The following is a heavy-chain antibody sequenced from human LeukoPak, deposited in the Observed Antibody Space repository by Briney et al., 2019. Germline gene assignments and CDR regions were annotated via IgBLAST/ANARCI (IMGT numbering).Heavy chain of an antibody. CDR2: IYYSGST. D-gene: IGHD6-13*01. CDR3: ARHYSSGWYGTAYYYYGMDV. CDR1: GGSISSYY. V-gene: IGHV4-59*08. J-gene: IGHJ6*02. Sequence: NSSETLSLTCTVSGGSISSYYWSWIRQPPGKGLEWIGYIYYSGSTNYNPSLKSRVTISVDTSKNQFSLKLSSVTAADTAVYYCARHYSSGWYGTAYYYYGMDVWGQGTTVTVSS.